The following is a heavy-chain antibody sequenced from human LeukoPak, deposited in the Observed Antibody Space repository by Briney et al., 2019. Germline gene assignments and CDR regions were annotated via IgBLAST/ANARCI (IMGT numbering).Heavy chain of an antibody. V-gene: IGHV4-59*01. D-gene: IGHD3-22*01. J-gene: IGHJ3*01. CDR1: GGSISSYY. CDR2: IYYRGTT. Sequence: SETLSLTCSVSGGSISSYYGSWIRQPPGKGLGCIGYIYYRGTTNYNPSLKRRATISLDTSNSQFSLKLSSVTAADTAVYYCTRFDTVGYYYGFDLWGQGTMVTVSS. CDR3: TRFDTVGYYYGFDL.